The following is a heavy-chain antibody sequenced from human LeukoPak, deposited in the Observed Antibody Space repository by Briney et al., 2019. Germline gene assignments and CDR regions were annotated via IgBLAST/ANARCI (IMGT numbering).Heavy chain of an antibody. Sequence: PSETLSLTCAVYGGSFSGYYWSWIRQPPGKGLEWIGEINHSGSTNYNPSLKSRVTISVDTSKNQFSLKLSSVTAADRAVYYCASMTTVTTLDYWGQGTLVTVSS. J-gene: IGHJ4*02. CDR3: ASMTTVTTLDY. V-gene: IGHV4-34*01. CDR2: INHSGST. D-gene: IGHD4-17*01. CDR1: GGSFSGYY.